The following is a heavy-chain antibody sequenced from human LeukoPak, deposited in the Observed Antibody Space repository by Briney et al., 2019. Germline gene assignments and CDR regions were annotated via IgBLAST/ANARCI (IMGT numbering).Heavy chain of an antibody. CDR2: IKSKSGGGTT. V-gene: IGHV3-15*07. J-gene: IGHJ3*01. D-gene: IGHD3-9*01. CDR1: GFTFTNTW. CDR3: ARDWYHAFDF. Sequence: GGSLRLSCAASGFTFTNTWMNWVRQAPEKGLEWVGRIKSKSGGGTTDYAAPVKGRFTTSRDDSKNTLYLQMNSLKTEDTAVYYCARDWYHAFDFWGQGTMVTVSS.